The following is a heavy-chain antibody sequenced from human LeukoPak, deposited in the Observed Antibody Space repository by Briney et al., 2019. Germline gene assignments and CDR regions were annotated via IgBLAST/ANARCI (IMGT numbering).Heavy chain of an antibody. CDR3: ARDIAAGTPRPFDI. V-gene: IGHV1-2*02. CDR1: GYTFNGFY. CDR2: INPISGVA. Sequence: ASVKVSCKASGYTFNGFYMQWVRQAPGQGLEGMGWINPISGVAIYAQKFKGRVTMTRDKSMSTAYMELINSRSDDTAIYYCARDIAAGTPRPFDIWGQGAMVTVSS. J-gene: IGHJ3*02. D-gene: IGHD6-25*01.